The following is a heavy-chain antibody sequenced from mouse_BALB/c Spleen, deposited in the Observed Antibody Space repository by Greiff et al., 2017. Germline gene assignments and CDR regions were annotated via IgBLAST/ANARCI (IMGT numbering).Heavy chain of an antibody. CDR3: ARSKNWVYFDY. J-gene: IGHJ2*01. Sequence: QVQLQQSGAELAKPGASVKMSCKASGYTFTSYWMHWVKQRPGQGLEWIGYINPSTGYTEYNQKFKDKATLTADKSSSTAYMQLSSLTSEDSAVYYCARSKNWVYFDYWGQGTTLTVSS. CDR1: GYTFTSYW. CDR2: INPSTGYT. D-gene: IGHD4-1*01. V-gene: IGHV1-7*01.